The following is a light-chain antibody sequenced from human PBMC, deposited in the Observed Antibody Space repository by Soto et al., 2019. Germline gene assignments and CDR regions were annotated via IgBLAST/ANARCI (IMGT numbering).Light chain of an antibody. V-gene: IGLV2-14*01. CDR1: SSDVGAYIY. J-gene: IGLJ1*01. CDR2: EVT. Sequence: QSVLTQPASVSGSPGQSITISCTGTSSDVGAYIYVSWYQHHPGKAPKVMIYEVTNRPSGVSDRFSGSKSGNTASMTISGLQAEEEDDYYCCSYKSSRTYVFGTGTKAPS. CDR3: CSYKSSRTYV.